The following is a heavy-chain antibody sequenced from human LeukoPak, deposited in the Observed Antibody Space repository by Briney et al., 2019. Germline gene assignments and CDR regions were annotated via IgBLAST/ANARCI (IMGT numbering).Heavy chain of an antibody. CDR3: VRDGGKGWLWFDY. CDR2: IYFSGST. D-gene: IGHD3-9*01. J-gene: IGHJ4*02. Sequence: PSETLSLTCTVSGGSISSYYWSWIRQPPGKGLEYIGYIYFSGSTNYNPSLKSRATISVDTSKNQFSLKLSSVTAADTAVYYCVRDGGKGWLWFDYWGQGTLATVSS. CDR1: GGSISSYY. V-gene: IGHV4-59*01.